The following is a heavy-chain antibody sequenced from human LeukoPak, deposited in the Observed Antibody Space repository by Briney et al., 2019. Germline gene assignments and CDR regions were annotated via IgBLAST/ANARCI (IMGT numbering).Heavy chain of an antibody. Sequence: GGSLRLSCAASGFTFSSYAMHWVRQAPGKGLEWVAVISYDGSNKFYADSVKGRFTISRDNAKNSLYLQMNSLRAEDTAVYYCARVGEKAFHLWPEIDYWGQGTLVTVSS. CDR2: ISYDGSNK. CDR3: ARVGEKAFHLWPEIDY. V-gene: IGHV3-30*04. D-gene: IGHD5-24*01. CDR1: GFTFSSYA. J-gene: IGHJ4*02.